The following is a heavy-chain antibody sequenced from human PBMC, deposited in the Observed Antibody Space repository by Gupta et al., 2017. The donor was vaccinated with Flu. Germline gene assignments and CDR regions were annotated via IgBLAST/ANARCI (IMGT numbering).Heavy chain of an antibody. Sequence: EVQLVESGGGLVQPGGSLRLSCAASGFTFSSYWMAWVRQAPGKGLEWVANLKQDGSEKYHVDSVKGRFTISRDNAKNSLYLQMNSLRAEDTAVYSCVREGYCSGGRCYWDYWGQGTLVTVSS. CDR1: GFTFSSYW. CDR3: VREGYCSGGRCYWDY. V-gene: IGHV3-7*01. CDR2: LKQDGSEK. D-gene: IGHD2-15*01. J-gene: IGHJ4*02.